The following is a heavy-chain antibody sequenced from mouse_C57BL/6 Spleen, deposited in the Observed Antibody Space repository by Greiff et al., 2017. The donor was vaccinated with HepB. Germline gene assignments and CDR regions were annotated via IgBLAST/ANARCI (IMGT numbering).Heavy chain of an antibody. CDR1: GFNIKDDY. CDR2: IYPENGDT. Sequence: LQLQQSGAELVRPGASVKLSCTASGFNIKDDYMHWVKQRPEQGLEWIGWIYPENGDTEYASKFQGKATITADTSSNTAYRQLSSLTSEDTAVYYCTTDYGSRGGGYWGQGTTLTVSS. D-gene: IGHD1-1*01. V-gene: IGHV14-4*01. CDR3: TTDYGSRGGGY. J-gene: IGHJ2*01.